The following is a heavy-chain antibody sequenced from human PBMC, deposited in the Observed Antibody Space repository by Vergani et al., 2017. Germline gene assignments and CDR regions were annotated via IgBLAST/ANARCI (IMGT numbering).Heavy chain of an antibody. CDR1: GYSFTSYW. CDR3: ARPFGYDSSCRHWAYYFDY. D-gene: IGHD3-22*01. Sequence: EVQLVLSGAEVKKPGESLKISCKVSGYSFTSYWIGWVRQMPGKGLEWMGIIYPGDSDIRYSPSFQGQVTISAAKSISTAYLQWSSLKASDTAMYYCARPFGYDSSCRHWAYYFDYWGQGTLVTASS. V-gene: IGHV5-51*01. CDR2: IYPGDSDI. J-gene: IGHJ4*02.